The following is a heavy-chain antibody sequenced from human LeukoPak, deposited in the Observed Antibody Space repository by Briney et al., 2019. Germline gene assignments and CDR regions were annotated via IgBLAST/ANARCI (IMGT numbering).Heavy chain of an antibody. CDR1: GFTFSSYS. J-gene: IGHJ4*02. V-gene: IGHV3-48*01. CDR2: ISSSSSTI. D-gene: IGHD4-17*01. Sequence: GGSLRLSCAASGFTFSSYSMNWVRQAPGKGLEWVSYISSSSSTIYYADSVKGRFTISRDNAKNSLYLQMNSLRAEDTAVYYCARDLGPGDYVNPVDYGGQGTLVTVSS. CDR3: ARDLGPGDYVNPVDY.